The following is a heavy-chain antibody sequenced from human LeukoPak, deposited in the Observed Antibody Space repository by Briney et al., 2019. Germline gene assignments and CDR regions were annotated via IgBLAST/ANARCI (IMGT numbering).Heavy chain of an antibody. V-gene: IGHV4-34*01. Sequence: SETLSLTCAVYGGSFSGFYWSWIRQPPGKGLEWIGEINHSGSTKYNPSLKSRVTISVDTSKNQFSLKLCSVTAADTAVYYCARGNYDISTGYHPAFYFDYWGQGTLVTVSS. CDR2: INHSGST. D-gene: IGHD3-9*01. J-gene: IGHJ4*02. CDR3: ARGNYDISTGYHPAFYFDY. CDR1: GGSFSGFY.